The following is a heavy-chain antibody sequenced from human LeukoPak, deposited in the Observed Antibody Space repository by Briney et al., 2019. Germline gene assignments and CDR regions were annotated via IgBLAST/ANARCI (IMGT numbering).Heavy chain of an antibody. J-gene: IGHJ4*02. D-gene: IGHD3-22*01. CDR1: GFTFSSYA. V-gene: IGHV3-23*01. CDR3: AIFRYYYDSSGYYGF. CDR2: ISGSGGST. Sequence: GGSLRLSCAASGFTFSSYAMSWVRQAPGKGLEWVSAISGSGGSTYYADSVKGRFTISRDNSKNTLYLQMNSLRAEDTAVYYCAIFRYYYDSSGYYGFWGQGTLVIVSS.